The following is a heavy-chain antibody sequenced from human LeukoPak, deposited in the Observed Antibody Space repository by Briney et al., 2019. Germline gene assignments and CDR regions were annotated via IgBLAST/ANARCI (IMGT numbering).Heavy chain of an antibody. CDR3: AKDRTGTTGRDWVDP. Sequence: PGGSLRLSCAASGFTFSNYAMSWVRQAPGKGLEWVSAISGSGDNTYYADSVKGRFTVSRDNSKNTLYVQMNSLRVEDTAVYFCAKDRTGTTGRDWVDPWGQGTLVTVSS. CDR1: GFTFSNYA. D-gene: IGHD1-1*01. V-gene: IGHV3-23*01. J-gene: IGHJ5*02. CDR2: ISGSGDNT.